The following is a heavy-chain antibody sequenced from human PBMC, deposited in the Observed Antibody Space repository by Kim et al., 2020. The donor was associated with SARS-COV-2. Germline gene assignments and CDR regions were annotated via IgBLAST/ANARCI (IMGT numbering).Heavy chain of an antibody. D-gene: IGHD2-2*01. CDR2: INHSGST. CDR3: ANLLGYCSSTSCLRDFDY. V-gene: IGHV4-34*01. Sequence: SETLSLTCAVYGGSFSGYYWSWIRQPPGKGLEWIGEINHSGSTNYNPSLKSRVTISVDTSKNQFSLKLSSVTAADTAVYYCANLLGYCSSTSCLRDFDYWGQGTLVTVSS. J-gene: IGHJ4*02. CDR1: GGSFSGYY.